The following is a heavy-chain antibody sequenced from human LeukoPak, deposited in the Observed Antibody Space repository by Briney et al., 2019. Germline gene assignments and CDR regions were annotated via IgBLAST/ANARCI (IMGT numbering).Heavy chain of an antibody. CDR3: ASQSRTIAAAGISMFDY. V-gene: IGHV3-48*03. D-gene: IGHD6-13*01. J-gene: IGHJ4*02. CDR1: GFTFSSYE. CDR2: ISSSGSTI. Sequence: PGGSLRLSCAASGFTFSSYEMNWVRQAPGKGLEWVSYISSSGSTIYYADSVKGRFTISRDNAKNSLYLQMNSLRAEDTAVYYCASQSRTIAAAGISMFDYRGQGTLVTVSS.